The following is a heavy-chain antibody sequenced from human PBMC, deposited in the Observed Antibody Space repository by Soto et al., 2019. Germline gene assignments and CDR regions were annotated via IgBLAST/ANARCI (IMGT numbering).Heavy chain of an antibody. CDR1: NYSLSSGYY. CDR3: AREKVGTTHFDY. V-gene: IGHV4-38-2*02. CDR2: IYRSGSS. D-gene: IGHD1-26*01. J-gene: IGHJ4*02. Sequence: PSETLSLTCGVSNYSLSSGYYWSWVRQFPGKGLEWIASIYRSGSSYANPSLDSRLTISIDTSKNQFYLKLTSVTAADTAVYFCAREKVGTTHFDYWGQGSLVTVSS.